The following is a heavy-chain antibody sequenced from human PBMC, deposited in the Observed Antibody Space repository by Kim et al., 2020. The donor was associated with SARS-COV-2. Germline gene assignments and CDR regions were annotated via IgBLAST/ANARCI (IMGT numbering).Heavy chain of an antibody. CDR3: ARGGYDYVWGSYRFDY. J-gene: IGHJ4*02. Sequence: KFQGRVTMTRDTSTSTVYMELSSLRSEDTAVYYCARGGYDYVWGSYRFDYWGQGTLVTVSS. D-gene: IGHD3-16*02. V-gene: IGHV1-46*01.